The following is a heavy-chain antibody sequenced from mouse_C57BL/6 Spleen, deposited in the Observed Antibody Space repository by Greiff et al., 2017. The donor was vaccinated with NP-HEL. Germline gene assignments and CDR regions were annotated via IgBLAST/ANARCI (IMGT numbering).Heavy chain of an antibody. J-gene: IGHJ2*01. Sequence: QVQLQQPGAELVKPGASVKMSCKASGYTFTSYWITWVKQRPGQGLEWIGDIYPGSGSTNYNEKFKSKATLTVDTSSSTAYMQLSSLTSEDTAVYYCARSYDGGSDLDCWGQGTTLTVSS. CDR1: GYTFTSYW. CDR3: ARSYDGGSDLDC. CDR2: IYPGSGST. D-gene: IGHD1-1*01. V-gene: IGHV1-55*01.